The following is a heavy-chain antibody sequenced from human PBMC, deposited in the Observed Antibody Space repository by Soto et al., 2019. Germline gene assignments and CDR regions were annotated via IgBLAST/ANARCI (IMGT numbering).Heavy chain of an antibody. J-gene: IGHJ6*02. D-gene: IGHD4-4*01. CDR1: GYTFTSYG. CDR2: ISAYNGNT. V-gene: IGHV1-18*01. Sequence: ASVKVSCKASGYTFTSYGISWVRQAPGQGLEWMGWISAYNGNTNYAQKLQGRVTMTTDTSTSTAYMEVRSLRSDDTAVYYCARDPRYSNTGLYYYYGMDVWGQGTTVTVSS. CDR3: ARDPRYSNTGLYYYYGMDV.